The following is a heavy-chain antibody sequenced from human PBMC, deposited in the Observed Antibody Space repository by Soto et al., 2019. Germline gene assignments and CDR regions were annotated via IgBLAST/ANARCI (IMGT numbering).Heavy chain of an antibody. J-gene: IGHJ4*02. CDR3: AREHSSSWRFDY. V-gene: IGHV1-8*01. CDR2: MNPNSGNT. CDR1: GYTFTSYD. Sequence: VQLVQSGAEVKKPGASVKVSCKASGYTFTSYDINWVRQATGQGLEWMGWMNPNSGNTVYAQKFQGRVTMTRNTSISPAYVELSRLRGADTAVYYCAREHSSSWRFDYWGQGALVTVSS. D-gene: IGHD6-13*01.